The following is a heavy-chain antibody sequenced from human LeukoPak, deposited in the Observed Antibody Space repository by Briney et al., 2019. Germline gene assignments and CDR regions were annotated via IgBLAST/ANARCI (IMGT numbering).Heavy chain of an antibody. D-gene: IGHD2-2*03. CDR1: GGSISSSNW. CDR2: IYHSGST. CDR3: ARDLDIVVVPAANQTLDY. V-gene: IGHV4-4*02. Sequence: PSGTLSLTCAVSGGSISSSNWWSWVRQPPGKGLEWIGEIYHSGSTNYNPSLKSRVTISVDKSKSQFSLKLSSVTAADTAVYYCARDLDIVVVPAANQTLDYWGQGTLVTVSS. J-gene: IGHJ4*02.